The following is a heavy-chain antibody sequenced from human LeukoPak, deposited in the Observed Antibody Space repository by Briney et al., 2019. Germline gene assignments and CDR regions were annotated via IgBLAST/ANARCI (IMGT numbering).Heavy chain of an antibody. D-gene: IGHD6-19*01. CDR2: ISYDGSNK. V-gene: IGHV3-30*18. Sequence: GGSLRLSCAASGFTFSSYGMHWVRQAPGKGLEWVAVISYDGSNKYYADSVKGRFTISRDNSKNTLYLQMNSLRAEDTAVYYCAKGGSGWSIDYYMDVWGKGTTVTVSS. J-gene: IGHJ6*03. CDR1: GFTFSSYG. CDR3: AKGGSGWSIDYYMDV.